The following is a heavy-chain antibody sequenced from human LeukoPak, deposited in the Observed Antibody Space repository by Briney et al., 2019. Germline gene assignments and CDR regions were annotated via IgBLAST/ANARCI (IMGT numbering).Heavy chain of an antibody. CDR2: ISYNGGNK. D-gene: IGHD6-19*01. V-gene: IGHV3-30*18. J-gene: IGHJ4*02. Sequence: PGGSLRLSCAASGFTFSSYGMHWVRQAPGKGLEWVAVISYNGGNKYNADSVKGRFSISRDNSNNMLYLQMNSLRTDDTAVYYCAKDPQWLFTFDYWGQGTLVTVSS. CDR1: GFTFSSYG. CDR3: AKDPQWLFTFDY.